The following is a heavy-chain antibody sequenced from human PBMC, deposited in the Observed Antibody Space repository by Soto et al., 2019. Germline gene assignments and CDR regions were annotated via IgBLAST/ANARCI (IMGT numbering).Heavy chain of an antibody. CDR1: GFTFSNYA. V-gene: IGHV3-23*01. Sequence: EVHLLESGGDLVQPGGSLRLSCAASGFTFSNYAMSWVRQAPGKGLDWVSGISGSAASTFYADSVKGRFTISRDNSKNTLYLQMYSLRAEDTAVYYCAKWTGRYCSGGRCYLDDPFDYWGQGTRVTVSS. CDR3: AKWTGRYCSGGRCYLDDPFDY. CDR2: ISGSAAST. D-gene: IGHD2-15*01. J-gene: IGHJ4*02.